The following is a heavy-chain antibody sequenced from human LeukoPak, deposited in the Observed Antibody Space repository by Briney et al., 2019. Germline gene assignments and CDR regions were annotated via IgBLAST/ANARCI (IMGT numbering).Heavy chain of an antibody. CDR3: ARDPGSSSSNWFDP. J-gene: IGHJ5*02. CDR2: LYYRGDT. D-gene: IGHD6-13*01. Sequence: SETLSLTCTVSGGSISSSSYYWGWIRQPPGKGLEWIGNLYYRGDTYYNPSLKSRVTISVDTSKNQFSLKLSSVTAADTAVYYCARDPGSSSSNWFDPWGQGTLVTVSS. V-gene: IGHV4-39*07. CDR1: GGSISSSSYY.